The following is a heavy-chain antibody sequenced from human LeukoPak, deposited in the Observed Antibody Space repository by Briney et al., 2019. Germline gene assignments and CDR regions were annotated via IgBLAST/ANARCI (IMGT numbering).Heavy chain of an antibody. D-gene: IGHD6-13*01. Sequence: GSLSLSCASSGFIFSCSLMYWVRHAAGEGLEWVGRISSTANRYATAYAASLKGRFHISRDDSKNTAYLQMNRLETEGTGVYYCTGRRYSSSWYYFVYWGEGTLVPVSS. CDR3: TGRRYSSSWYYFVY. V-gene: IGHV3-73*01. J-gene: IGHJ4*02. CDR2: ISSTANRYAT. CDR1: GFIFSCSL.